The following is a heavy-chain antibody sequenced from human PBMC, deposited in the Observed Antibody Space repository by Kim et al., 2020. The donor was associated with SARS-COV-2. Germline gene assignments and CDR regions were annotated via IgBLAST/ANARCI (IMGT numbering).Heavy chain of an antibody. CDR2: IFPADSDT. CDR1: GYTFSIYW. J-gene: IGHJ5*02. Sequence: GESLKISCKGSGYTFSIYWIAWVRQMPGKGLEWMGVIFPADSDTRYNPSFEGQVTISADKSISTAYLQWSSLRASDSAIYYCARRNADYVGWFDPWGQGTLVTVSS. V-gene: IGHV5-51*01. D-gene: IGHD4-17*01. CDR3: ARRNADYVGWFDP.